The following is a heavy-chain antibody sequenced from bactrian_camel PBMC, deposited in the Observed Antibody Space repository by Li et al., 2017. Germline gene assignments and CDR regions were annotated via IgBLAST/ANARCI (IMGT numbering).Heavy chain of an antibody. CDR1: VPTYISHC. Sequence: DVQLVESGGGSVQAGGSLRLSCVGAVPTYISHCMAWFRQGAGQEREGVAYIDSDGTTKYADSVKGRFTTSRDNAKNILYLQMNNLKPDDTTMYYCASDRGTGSYWREVCATRPVEQYSYWGQGTQVTVS. V-gene: IGHV3S67*01. D-gene: IGHD3*01. CDR3: ASDRGTGSYWREVCATRPVEQYSY. J-gene: IGHJ4*01. CDR2: IDSDGTT.